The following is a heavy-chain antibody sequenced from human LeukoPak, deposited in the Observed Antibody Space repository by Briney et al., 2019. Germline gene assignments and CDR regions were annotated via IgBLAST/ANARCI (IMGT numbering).Heavy chain of an antibody. CDR2: ISAYNGYT. D-gene: IGHD6-19*01. J-gene: IGHJ3*02. Sequence: ASVKVSCKTSGYTFTNYAMNWVRQAPGQGLEWMGWISAYNGYTNYAQKLQGRVTITTDTSTSTAYMELRSLRSDDTAVYYCARAGWYELPRYAFDIWGQGTMVTVSS. CDR3: ARAGWYELPRYAFDI. V-gene: IGHV1-18*01. CDR1: GYTFTNYA.